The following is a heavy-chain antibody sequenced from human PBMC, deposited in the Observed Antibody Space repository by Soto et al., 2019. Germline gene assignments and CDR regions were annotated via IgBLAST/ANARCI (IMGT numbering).Heavy chain of an antibody. D-gene: IGHD6-19*01. J-gene: IGHJ6*02. CDR1: GFTFSDHY. Sequence: EVQLVETGGGLVQPGGSLRISCAASGFTFSDHYMDWVRQAPGKGLEWVGRSRNKVNSYSTEYAASVKGRFTISRDDSKMARDLQMNSLKSEDTAVYYCTRGGTVAGLRGGESYGLDVWGQGTTVTVSS. CDR2: SRNKVNSYST. V-gene: IGHV3-72*01. CDR3: TRGGTVAGLRGGESYGLDV.